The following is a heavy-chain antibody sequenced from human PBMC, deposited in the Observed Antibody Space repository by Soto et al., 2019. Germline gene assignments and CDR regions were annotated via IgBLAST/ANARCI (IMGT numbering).Heavy chain of an antibody. D-gene: IGHD3-10*01. CDR3: ARGVVWFGELSDSGWFDP. CDR2: IIPILGIA. V-gene: IGHV1-69*02. J-gene: IGHJ5*02. CDR1: GGTFSSYT. Sequence: QVQLVQSGAEVKKPGSSVKVSCKASGGTFSSYTISWVRQAPGQGLEWMGRIIPILGIASYAQKFQGRVTITADKSTSTAYMELSSLRSEDTAVYYCARGVVWFGELSDSGWFDPWGQGTLVTVSS.